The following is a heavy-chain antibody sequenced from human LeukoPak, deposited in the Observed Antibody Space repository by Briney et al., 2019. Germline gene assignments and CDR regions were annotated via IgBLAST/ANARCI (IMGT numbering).Heavy chain of an antibody. CDR1: GYTFTGYY. V-gene: IGHV1-2*02. D-gene: IGHD1-26*01. CDR3: ATERGATEQYFQH. J-gene: IGHJ1*01. Sequence: ASVKVSCKASGYTFTGYYMHWVRQAPGQGLEWMGWINPNSGGTNYAQKFQGRVTMTRDTSIRTAYMELSRLRSDDTAVYYCATERGATEQYFQHWGQGTLVTVSS. CDR2: INPNSGGT.